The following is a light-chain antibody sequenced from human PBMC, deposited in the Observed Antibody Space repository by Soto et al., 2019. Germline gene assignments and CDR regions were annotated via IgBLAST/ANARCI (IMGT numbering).Light chain of an antibody. CDR2: AAS. J-gene: IGKJ5*01. CDR1: RVISSW. Sequence: DIQMTQSPSSVSASVGDRVTITCRASRVISSWLAWYQQKPGKAPNLLIYAASNLQSGVPSRFSASGSGTDFTLTISSLQPEDFATYYCQQSHSFPITFGQGTRLE. V-gene: IGKV1-12*01. CDR3: QQSHSFPIT.